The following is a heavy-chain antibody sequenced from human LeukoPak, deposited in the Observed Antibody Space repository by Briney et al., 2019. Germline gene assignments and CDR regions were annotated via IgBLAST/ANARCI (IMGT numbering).Heavy chain of an antibody. CDR1: GFTFSSYS. Sequence: PGGSLRLSCAASGFTFSSYSMNWVRQAPGKGLEWVSSISSSSSYIYYADSVKGRFTISRDNAKNSLYLQMNSLRAEDTAVYYCARDGGTYSSHEGFDYWGQGTLVTVSS. J-gene: IGHJ4*02. CDR3: ARDGGTYSSHEGFDY. D-gene: IGHD6-13*01. CDR2: ISSSSSYI. V-gene: IGHV3-21*01.